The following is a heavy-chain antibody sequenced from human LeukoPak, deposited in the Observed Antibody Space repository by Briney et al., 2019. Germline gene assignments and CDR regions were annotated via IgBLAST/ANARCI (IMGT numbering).Heavy chain of an antibody. CDR3: ARDQGALNS. V-gene: IGHV6-1*01. J-gene: IGHJ4*02. CDR1: LDSVSSNSAA. Sequence: SQSLSLTCAISLDSVSSNSAAWWWTRHSPSRGLEWLGRTYYRSEWYNDYAVSVQSRITINTDTSKNQFFLQLNSVTPDDTAGYYCARDQGALNSWGQGTLVTVSS. CDR2: TYYRSEWYN. D-gene: IGHD3-16*01.